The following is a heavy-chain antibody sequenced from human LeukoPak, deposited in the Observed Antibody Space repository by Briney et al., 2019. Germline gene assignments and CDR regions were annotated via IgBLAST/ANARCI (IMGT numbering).Heavy chain of an antibody. Sequence: SETLSLTCTVSGGSISSGDYYWSWIRQPPGKGLEWIGYIYYSGSTYYNPSLKSRVTISVDTSKNQFSLKLSSVTAADTAVYYCARGFSRRGSRGDYWGQGTLVTVSS. J-gene: IGHJ4*02. D-gene: IGHD5-18*01. CDR1: GGSISSGDYY. CDR3: ARGFSRRGSRGDY. V-gene: IGHV4-30-4*08. CDR2: IYYSGST.